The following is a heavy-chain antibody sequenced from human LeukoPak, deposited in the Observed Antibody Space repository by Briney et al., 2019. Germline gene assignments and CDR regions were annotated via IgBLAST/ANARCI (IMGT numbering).Heavy chain of an antibody. J-gene: IGHJ4*02. CDR3: ARRMIVVVRYSDY. CDR1: GGSFSGYY. D-gene: IGHD3-22*01. V-gene: IGHV4-34*01. Sequence: PSETLSLTCAVYGGSFSGYYWSWIRQPPGKGLEWIGEINHSGSTNYNPSLKSRVTISVDTSKNQFSLKLSSVTAADTAVYYCARRMIVVVRYSDYWGQGTLVTVSS. CDR2: INHSGST.